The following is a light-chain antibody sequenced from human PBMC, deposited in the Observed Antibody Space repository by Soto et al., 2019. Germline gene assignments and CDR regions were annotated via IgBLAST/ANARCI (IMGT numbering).Light chain of an antibody. V-gene: IGLV2-11*01. J-gene: IGLJ1*01. CDR2: DVS. CDR3: CSYAGGPYV. CDR1: SSDVGGYNY. Sequence: QSVLTQPRSVSGSPGQSVAISCTGTSSDVGGYNYVSWYQQHPGKAPKLMIYDVSKRPSGVPDRFSGSKSGNTASLTISGLRAEDEADYYCCSYAGGPYVFGTGTKLTVL.